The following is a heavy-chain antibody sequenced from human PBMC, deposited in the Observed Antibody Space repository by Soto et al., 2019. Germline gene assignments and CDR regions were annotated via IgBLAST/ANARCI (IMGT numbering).Heavy chain of an antibody. J-gene: IGHJ6*02. D-gene: IGHD3-22*01. CDR1: GYTFTSYG. CDR2: ISAYNGNT. Sequence: ASVKVSCKASGYTFTSYGISWVRQAPGQGLEWMGWISAYNGNTNYAQKLQGRVTMTTDTSASTAYMELRSLRSDDTAVYYCARVSLDYDSSGYYPRSYYGMDVWGQGTTVTVSS. V-gene: IGHV1-18*01. CDR3: ARVSLDYDSSGYYPRSYYGMDV.